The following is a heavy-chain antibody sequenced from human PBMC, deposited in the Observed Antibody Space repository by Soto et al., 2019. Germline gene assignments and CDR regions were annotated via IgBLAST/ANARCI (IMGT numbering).Heavy chain of an antibody. CDR2: IYLSGIT. Sequence: SETLSLTCSVSGYAISSGYYWGWIRQPPGKRLEWIANIYLSGITSYSPSLGSRVTTSVDTPKNQFSLRLRSVTAADTAIYYCARRFCSDSYCSYFDYWGRGTLVTVSS. V-gene: IGHV4-38-2*02. CDR1: GYAISSGYY. J-gene: IGHJ4*02. D-gene: IGHD2-15*01. CDR3: ARRFCSDSYCSYFDY.